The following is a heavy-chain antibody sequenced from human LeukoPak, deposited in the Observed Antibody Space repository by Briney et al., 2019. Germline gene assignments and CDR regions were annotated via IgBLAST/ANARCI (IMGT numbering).Heavy chain of an antibody. CDR1: GYIFTTYG. V-gene: IGHV1-18*01. J-gene: IGHJ4*02. CDR2: ISAYNGNI. CDR3: ARDHSSSGQLFDY. D-gene: IGHD2-2*01. Sequence: GASVKVSCKASGYIFTTYGFSWVRQAPGQGLEWMGWISAYNGNINYAQKFQGRVTMTTDTSTSAAYMELRSLTSDDTAVYFCARDHSSSGQLFDYWGQGTLVTVSS.